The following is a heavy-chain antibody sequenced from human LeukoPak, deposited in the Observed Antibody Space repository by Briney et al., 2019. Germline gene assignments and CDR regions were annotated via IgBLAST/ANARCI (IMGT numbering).Heavy chain of an antibody. V-gene: IGHV1-18*01. CDR2: ISAYNGNT. D-gene: IGHD3-10*01. CDR3: ARIVNPSDYYGSGSYSY. CDR1: GYTFTSYG. Sequence: ASVKVSCMASGYTFTSYGISWVRQAPGQGLEWMGWISAYNGNTNYAQKLQGRVTMTTDTSTSTAYMELRSLRSDDTAVYYCARIVNPSDYYGSGSYSYWGQGTLVTVSS. J-gene: IGHJ4*02.